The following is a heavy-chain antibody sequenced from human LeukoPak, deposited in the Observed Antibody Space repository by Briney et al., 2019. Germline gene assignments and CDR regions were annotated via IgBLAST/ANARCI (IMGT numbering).Heavy chain of an antibody. J-gene: IGHJ4*02. D-gene: IGHD3-10*01. CDR1: GFTFSSYA. CDR3: ASVKWFGELLPFDY. Sequence: GGSLRLSCAASGFTFSSYAMSWVRQAPGKGLEWVSAISGSGGGTYYADSVKGRFTISRDNSKNTLYLQMNSLRAEDTAVYYCASVKWFGELLPFDYWGQGTLVTVSS. V-gene: IGHV3-23*01. CDR2: ISGSGGGT.